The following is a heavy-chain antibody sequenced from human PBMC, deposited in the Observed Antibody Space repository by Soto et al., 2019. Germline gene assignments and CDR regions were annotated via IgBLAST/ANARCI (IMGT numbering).Heavy chain of an antibody. V-gene: IGHV3-11*03. CDR3: ARSGDNYNVLDY. J-gene: IGHJ4*02. Sequence: GGSLRLSCAASGFTLSGHYMSWIRQAPGKGLEWVSFSSNSGTFTKYADSVKGRFTISRDNAKNSLYLQINSLRGEDTAIYFCARSGDNYNVLDYWGPGTPVTVYS. D-gene: IGHD3-10*02. CDR1: GFTLSGHY. CDR2: SSNSGTFT.